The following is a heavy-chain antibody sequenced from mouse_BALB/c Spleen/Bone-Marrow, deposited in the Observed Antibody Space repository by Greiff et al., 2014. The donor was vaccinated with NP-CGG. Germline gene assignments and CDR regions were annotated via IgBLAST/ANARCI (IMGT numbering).Heavy chain of an antibody. CDR3: ARRTTTGVATDY. CDR1: GYTFTSYW. V-gene: IGHV1S81*02. Sequence: QVQLKQSGAELVKPGASVKLSCKASGYTFTSYWMHWVKQRPGQGLEWIGEINPSNGRTNYNEKFKSKATLTVDKSSSTAYMQLSSLTSEDSAVYYCARRTTTGVATDYWGQGTTLTVSS. CDR2: INPSNGRT. J-gene: IGHJ2*01. D-gene: IGHD1-1*01.